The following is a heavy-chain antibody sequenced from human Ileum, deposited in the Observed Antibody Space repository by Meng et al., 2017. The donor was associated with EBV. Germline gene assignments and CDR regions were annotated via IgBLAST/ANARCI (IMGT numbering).Heavy chain of an antibody. CDR1: GFTFNNYW. CDR3: ARGAGGFDY. D-gene: IGHD2-15*01. CDR2: IINDGSTT. V-gene: IGHV3-74*01. Sequence: EVQLGEAGGGLVQPGGSLRLSCAASGFTFNNYWMHWVRQAPGKGLVWVSHIINDGSTTSYTDSVKGRFTISRDNAKNTVYLQMNSLRAEDTAVYYCARGAGGFDYWGQGILVTVS. J-gene: IGHJ4*02.